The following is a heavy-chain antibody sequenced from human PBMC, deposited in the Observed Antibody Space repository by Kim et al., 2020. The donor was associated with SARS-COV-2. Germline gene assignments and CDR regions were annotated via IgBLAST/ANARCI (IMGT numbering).Heavy chain of an antibody. CDR3: ASIVYYDSSGYYGDLDAFDI. J-gene: IGHJ3*02. D-gene: IGHD3-22*01. V-gene: IGHV3-21*01. CDR1: GFTFSSYS. CDR2: ISSSSYI. Sequence: GGSLRLSCAASGFTFSSYSMNWVRQAPGKGLEWVSSISSSSYIYYADSVKGRFTISRDNAKNSLYLQMNSLRAEDTAVYYCASIVYYDSSGYYGDLDAFDIWGQGTMVTVSS.